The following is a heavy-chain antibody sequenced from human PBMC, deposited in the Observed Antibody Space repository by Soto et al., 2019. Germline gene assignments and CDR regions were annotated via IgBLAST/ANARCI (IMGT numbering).Heavy chain of an antibody. CDR2: IIPIFGTA. V-gene: IGHV1-69*12. Sequence: QVQLVQSGAEVKKPGSSVKVSCKASGGTFSSYAISWVRQAPGQGLEWMGGIIPIFGTANYAQKFQGRVTITAXXSXSXXYMELSSLRSEDTAVYYCASANSSGLYYYYYGMDVWGQGTTVTVSS. J-gene: IGHJ6*02. D-gene: IGHD6-19*01. CDR1: GGTFSSYA. CDR3: ASANSSGLYYYYYGMDV.